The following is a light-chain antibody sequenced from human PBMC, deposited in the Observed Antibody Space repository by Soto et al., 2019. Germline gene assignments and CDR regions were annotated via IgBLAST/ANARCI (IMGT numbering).Light chain of an antibody. CDR3: QQSSNCPLT. CDR2: DAS. CDR1: QSVSSY. Sequence: EIVLTQSPATLSLSPGDRATLSCRASQSVSSYLTWYQQKPGQAPRLLIYDASNRATGIPARFSGSGSGTDFTLTISSLEPEDFALYYCQQSSNCPLTFGPGTKVELK. V-gene: IGKV3-11*01. J-gene: IGKJ3*01.